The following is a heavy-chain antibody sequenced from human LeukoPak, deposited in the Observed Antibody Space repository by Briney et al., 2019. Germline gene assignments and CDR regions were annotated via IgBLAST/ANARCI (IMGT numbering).Heavy chain of an antibody. J-gene: IGHJ3*02. CDR2: TYYSGST. CDR1: GGSISSSSYY. V-gene: IGHV4-39*07. CDR3: ARSDPSGDGDHNAFDI. Sequence: SETLSLTCTVSGGSISSSSYYWGWIRQPPGKGLEWIGSTYYSGSTYYNPSLKSRVTISVDTSKNQFSLKLSSVTAADTAVYYCARSDPSGDGDHNAFDIWGQGTMVTVSS. D-gene: IGHD4-17*01.